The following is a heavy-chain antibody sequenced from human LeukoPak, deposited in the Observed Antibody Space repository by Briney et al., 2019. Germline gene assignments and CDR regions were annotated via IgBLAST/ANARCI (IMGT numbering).Heavy chain of an antibody. CDR2: INTDGTVT. D-gene: IGHD6-19*01. CDR3: ATKQWLAPPPDS. J-gene: IGHJ4*02. Sequence: GGSLRLSCAASGFTFSKYWMLWVRQDPGKGLESVSRINTDGTVTTYADSVKGRFTVSRDNADNTMFLQMNSVRDEDTAVYYCATKQWLAPPPDSWGQGTPITVSS. V-gene: IGHV3-74*01. CDR1: GFTFSKYW.